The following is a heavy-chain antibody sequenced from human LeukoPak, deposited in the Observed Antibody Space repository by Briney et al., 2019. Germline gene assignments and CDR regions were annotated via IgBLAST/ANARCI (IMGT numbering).Heavy chain of an antibody. Sequence: SVKVSCKASGGTFISYTISWVRQAPGQGLEWMGRIIPILGIANYAQKFQGRVTITADKSTSTAYMELSSLRSEDTAVYYCAGAQAVAGPIDYYYMDVWGKGTTVTVSS. CDR1: GGTFISYT. V-gene: IGHV1-69*02. D-gene: IGHD6-19*01. CDR2: IIPILGIA. J-gene: IGHJ6*03. CDR3: AGAQAVAGPIDYYYMDV.